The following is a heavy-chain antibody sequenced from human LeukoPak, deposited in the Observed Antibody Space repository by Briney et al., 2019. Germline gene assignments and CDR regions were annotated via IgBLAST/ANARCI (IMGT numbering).Heavy chain of an antibody. J-gene: IGHJ3*01. CDR2: IDPSDSYT. CDR1: GYSFTTYW. Sequence: GGSLKISCKGSGYSFTTYWISWVRPMPGKGLEWMGRIDPSDSYTNYSPSFQGNVTISADTSISTAYLKWSSLKASDTAMYYCAKRGAGGDFDVWGQGTMVTVSS. V-gene: IGHV5-10-1*01. D-gene: IGHD3-16*01. CDR3: AKRGAGGDFDV.